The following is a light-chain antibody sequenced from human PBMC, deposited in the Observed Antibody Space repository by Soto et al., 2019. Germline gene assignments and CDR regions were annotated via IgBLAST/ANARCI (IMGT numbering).Light chain of an antibody. Sequence: QSALTQPASVSGSPGQSITLSCTGTSSDIGIYNYVSWYQQHPGKAPKLMIYEVCNRPSGVSNRFSGSKSGNTASLTISGLQAEDEADYYCNSYTSSGTLGVFGTGTKVTVL. CDR1: SSDIGIYNY. CDR3: NSYTSSGTLGV. V-gene: IGLV2-14*01. J-gene: IGLJ1*01. CDR2: EVC.